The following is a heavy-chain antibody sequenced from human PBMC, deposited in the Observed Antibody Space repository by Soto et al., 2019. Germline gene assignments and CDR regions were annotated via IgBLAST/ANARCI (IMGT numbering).Heavy chain of an antibody. V-gene: IGHV4-39*02. D-gene: IGHD3-22*01. CDR2: IYHTGNA. J-gene: IGHJ5*02. Sequence: SETLSLTCSVSGDSISNSRFYWAWIRQPPGEGLEWIGSIYHTGNAYYNPSLKSRVTLSVDTSKNHFSLKLTSVTAADAALYYCARDFFDSSDYTTNWFDPWGQGTLVTVSS. CDR3: ARDFFDSSDYTTNWFDP. CDR1: GDSISNSRFY.